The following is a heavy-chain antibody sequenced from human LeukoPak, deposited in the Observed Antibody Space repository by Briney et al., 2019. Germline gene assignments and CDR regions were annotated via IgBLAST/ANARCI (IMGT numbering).Heavy chain of an antibody. J-gene: IGHJ3*02. V-gene: IGHV3-11*04. CDR3: ARDHGSGSYYSAFDI. CDR2: ISRSGDTI. D-gene: IGHD3-10*01. CDR1: GFTLSDSY. Sequence: GGSLRLSCAASGFTLSDSYMSWIRQAPRKGLEWISYISRSGDTIYYADSVKGRFTISRDNAKNTLYLQMNSLRAEDTAMYYCARDHGSGSYYSAFDIWGQGTMVTVSS.